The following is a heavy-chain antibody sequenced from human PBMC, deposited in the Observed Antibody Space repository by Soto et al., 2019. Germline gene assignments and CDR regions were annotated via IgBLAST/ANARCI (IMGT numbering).Heavy chain of an antibody. J-gene: IGHJ4*02. CDR3: ARAQGSGFLVS. D-gene: IGHD3-10*01. CDR1: GGSISSSSYY. Sequence: SETLSLTCTVSGGSISSSSYYWGWIRQPPGKGLEWIGYIYYSGSTYYNPSLKSRVTISVDTSKNQFSLKLSSVTAADTAVYYCARAQGSGFLVSWGQGTLVTVSS. V-gene: IGHV4-30-4*08. CDR2: IYYSGST.